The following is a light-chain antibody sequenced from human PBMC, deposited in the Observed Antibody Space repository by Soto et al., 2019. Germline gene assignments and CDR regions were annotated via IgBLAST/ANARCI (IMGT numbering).Light chain of an antibody. Sequence: QSVLTQPPSVSGAPGQRVTIFCTGSSYNIGAGYDVHWYQQLPGTAPKLLIYGNSNRPSGVPDRFSGSKSGTSASLAITGLQAEDEADYYCQSYDSSLSASVFGGGTKLTVL. V-gene: IGLV1-40*01. CDR3: QSYDSSLSASV. CDR2: GNS. CDR1: SYNIGAGYD. J-gene: IGLJ2*01.